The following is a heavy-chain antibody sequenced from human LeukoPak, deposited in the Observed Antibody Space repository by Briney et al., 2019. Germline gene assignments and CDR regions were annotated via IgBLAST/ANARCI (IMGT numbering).Heavy chain of an antibody. CDR1: GGSISSTSYY. Sequence: PSETLSLTCTVSGGSISSTSYYWGWIRQPPGKGLEYIGYIYHSGSTNYNPSLKSRVTISVDTSKNQFSLRLTSVTAADTAVYYCARISAAAVEPWGKGTTVTISS. D-gene: IGHD6-13*01. CDR2: IYHSGST. J-gene: IGHJ6*04. CDR3: ARISAAAVEP. V-gene: IGHV4-61*05.